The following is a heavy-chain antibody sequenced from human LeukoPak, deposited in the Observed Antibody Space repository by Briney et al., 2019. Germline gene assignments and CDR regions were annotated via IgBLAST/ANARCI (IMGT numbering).Heavy chain of an antibody. V-gene: IGHV4-4*07. CDR3: ARGDKPGQGFDY. CDR1: GGSISSYY. D-gene: IGHD2-15*01. J-gene: IGHJ4*02. CDR2: IYTSGST. Sequence: SSETLSLTCTVSGGSISSYYWSWIRQPAGKGLEWIGRIYTSGSTNYNPSLKSRLTMSVDTSKNQFSLNLTSVTAADTAVYYCARGDKPGQGFDYWGQETLVTVSS.